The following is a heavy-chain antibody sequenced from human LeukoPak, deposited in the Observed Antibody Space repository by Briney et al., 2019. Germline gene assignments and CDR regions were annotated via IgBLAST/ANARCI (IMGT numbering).Heavy chain of an antibody. V-gene: IGHV3-23*01. Sequence: GGSLRLSCAASGFTFSSSSISWVRQAPGKGLEWVSAITDAVGSTHYADSVKGRFTISSDNSKNTVYLQMNSLRPEDTAVYYCAKDPPDYYDSSGYFWFDPWGQGTLVTVSS. CDR2: ITDAVGST. J-gene: IGHJ5*02. D-gene: IGHD3-22*01. CDR3: AKDPPDYYDSSGYFWFDP. CDR1: GFTFSSSS.